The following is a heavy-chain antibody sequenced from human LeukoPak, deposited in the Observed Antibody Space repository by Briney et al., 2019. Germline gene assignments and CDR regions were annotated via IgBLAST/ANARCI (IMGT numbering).Heavy chain of an antibody. CDR3: ANPRFDY. J-gene: IGHJ4*02. V-gene: IGHV3-74*01. Sequence: PGGSLRLSCAASGFIFSSNRMQWVRQPPGKGLVWVSRINSDGSSTSYADSVKGRFTISRDNAKNTLYLQMNSLRADDTAVYYCANPRFDYWGQGTLVTVSS. CDR2: INSDGSST. CDR1: GFIFSSNR.